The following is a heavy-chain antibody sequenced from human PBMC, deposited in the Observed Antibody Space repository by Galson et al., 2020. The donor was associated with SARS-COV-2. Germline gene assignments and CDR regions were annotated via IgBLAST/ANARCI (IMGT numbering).Heavy chain of an antibody. Sequence: LSLTCAGSGITLSDHFMDWVRQVPGKGLEWVGRIRNKANSNTPDYAASVRGRFTISRDDSKNSLYLQMNSLKTEDTAVYYCAGDVGSWANDGVDIWGQGTMVTVSS. V-gene: IGHV3-72*01. CDR1: GITLSDHF. D-gene: IGHD6-13*01. CDR3: AGDVGSWANDGVDI. CDR2: IRNKANSNTP. J-gene: IGHJ3*02.